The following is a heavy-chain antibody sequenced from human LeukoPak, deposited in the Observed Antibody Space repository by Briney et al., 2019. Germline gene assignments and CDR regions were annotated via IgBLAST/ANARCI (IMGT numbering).Heavy chain of an antibody. CDR2: IIPILGIA. D-gene: IGHD6-19*01. Sequence: GASVKVSCKASGGTFSSYAISWVRQAPGQGLEWMGRIIPILGIANYAQKFRGRVTITADKSTSTAYMELSSLRSEDTAVYYCARVVASGSGWYFHYYGMDVWGQGTTVTVSS. CDR1: GGTFSSYA. J-gene: IGHJ6*02. V-gene: IGHV1-69*04. CDR3: ARVVASGSGWYFHYYGMDV.